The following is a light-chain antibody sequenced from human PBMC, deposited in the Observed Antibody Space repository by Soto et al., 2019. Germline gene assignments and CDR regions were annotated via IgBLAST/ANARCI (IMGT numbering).Light chain of an antibody. CDR3: QHYTLYSAP. CDR1: QDIFTY. CDR2: DAS. V-gene: IGKV1-5*01. J-gene: IGKJ1*01. Sequence: RPTQSPSSLSASVGDRVTITCRASQDIFTYLAWYQQKPGKAPKLLIFDASSLPDGVPPRFTGSGSGSQFTLTINNLQPDDFATYYCQHYTLYSAPFGQGT.